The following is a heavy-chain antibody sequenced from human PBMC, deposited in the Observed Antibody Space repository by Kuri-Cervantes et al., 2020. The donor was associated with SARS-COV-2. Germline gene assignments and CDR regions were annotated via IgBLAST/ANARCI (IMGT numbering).Heavy chain of an antibody. CDR3: AKFSGPMVRGVTFLGQFYYYYMDV. J-gene: IGHJ6*03. Sequence: SCKGSGYSFTSYWIGWVRQAPGKGLEWVSAISGSGGSTYYADSVKGRFTISRDNSKNTLYLQMNSLRAEDTAVYYCAKFSGPMVRGVTFLGQFYYYYMDVWGKGTTVTVSS. CDR1: GYSFTSYW. CDR2: ISGSGGST. D-gene: IGHD3-10*01. V-gene: IGHV3-23*01.